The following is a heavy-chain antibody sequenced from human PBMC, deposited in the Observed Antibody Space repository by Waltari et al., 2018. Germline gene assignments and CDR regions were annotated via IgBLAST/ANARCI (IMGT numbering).Heavy chain of an antibody. D-gene: IGHD6-19*01. CDR2: IRSKADSYAT. CDR3: ARGPDPRIAVAGIDY. Sequence: EVQLVESGGGLVQPGGSLKLSCAASGLTFSGSAMHWVRQASGKGLEWVGRIRSKADSYATAYAASVKGRFTISRDDSKNTAYLQMNSLKTEDTAVYYRARGPDPRIAVAGIDYWGQGTLVTVSS. V-gene: IGHV3-73*01. J-gene: IGHJ4*02. CDR1: GLTFSGSA.